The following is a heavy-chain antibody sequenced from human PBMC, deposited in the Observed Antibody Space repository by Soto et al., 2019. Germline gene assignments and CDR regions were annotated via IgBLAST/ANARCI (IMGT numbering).Heavy chain of an antibody. J-gene: IGHJ5*02. D-gene: IGHD2-8*01. V-gene: IGHV4-31*03. CDR2: IYYSGST. Sequence: SETLSLTCTVSGGSISSGGYYWSWIRQHPRKGLEWIGYIYYSGSTYYNPSLKSRVTISVDTSKNQFSLKLSSVTAADTAVYYCARMVASGLMVYAIGLSWFDPWGQGTLVTVSS. CDR3: ARMVASGLMVYAIGLSWFDP. CDR1: GGSISSGGYY.